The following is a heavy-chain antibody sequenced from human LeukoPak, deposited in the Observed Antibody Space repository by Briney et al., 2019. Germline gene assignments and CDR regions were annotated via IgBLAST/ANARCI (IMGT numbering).Heavy chain of an antibody. V-gene: IGHV4-59*11. CDR2: IYYSGST. Sequence: PSETLSLTCTVSGGSISSHYWSWIRQPPGKGLEWIGYIYYSGSTNYNPSLKSRVTISVDTSKSQFSLKLSSVTAADTAVYYCARESTAGTNWFDPWGQGTLVTVSS. J-gene: IGHJ5*02. CDR1: GGSISSHY. D-gene: IGHD6-13*01. CDR3: ARESTAGTNWFDP.